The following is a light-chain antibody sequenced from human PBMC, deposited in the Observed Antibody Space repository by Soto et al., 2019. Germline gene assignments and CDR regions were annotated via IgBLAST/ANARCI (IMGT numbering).Light chain of an antibody. CDR2: DAS. J-gene: IGKJ1*01. V-gene: IGKV1-5*01. CDR1: QSISSW. Sequence: DLQMTQSPSTLSASVGDRVTITCRASQSISSWLAWYQQKPGKAPKLLIYDASSLESGVPSRFSGSGSGTEFTLAISSLQPDDFATDYCQQYNSYSPPAFGQGTKVEIK. CDR3: QQYNSYSPPA.